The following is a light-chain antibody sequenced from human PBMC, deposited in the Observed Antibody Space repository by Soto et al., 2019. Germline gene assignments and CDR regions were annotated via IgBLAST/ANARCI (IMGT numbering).Light chain of an antibody. CDR3: QQYSSYLFT. J-gene: IGKJ3*01. Sequence: DIQMTQSPSTLSASVGDRVTITCRASQSISSWLAWYQQKPGKAPKLLIYKASTLESGVPSRFSGSGSGTEFTLTISSLQPDDFATYCCQQYSSYLFTFGPGTKVDIK. CDR2: KAS. V-gene: IGKV1-5*03. CDR1: QSISSW.